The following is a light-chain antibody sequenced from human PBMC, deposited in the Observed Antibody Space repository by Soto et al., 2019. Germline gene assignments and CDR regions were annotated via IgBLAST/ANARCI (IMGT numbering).Light chain of an antibody. Sequence: EIVMTQSPDTLSVSPGERATLSCRASQSVGSDLAWYQKKPGQAPRLLIKGAFTRDSDIPARFSGSGSATEFTLTINSLQSEDVAIYYCQQYNNWPWTFGQGTKVEIK. CDR3: QQYNNWPWT. V-gene: IGKV3-15*01. CDR1: QSVGSD. J-gene: IGKJ1*01. CDR2: GAF.